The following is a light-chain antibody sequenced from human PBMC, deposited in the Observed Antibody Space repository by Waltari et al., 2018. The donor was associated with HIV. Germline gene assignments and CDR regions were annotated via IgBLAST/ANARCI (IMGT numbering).Light chain of an antibody. CDR2: DVS. CDR3: CSYVSEIVPCV. J-gene: IGLJ3*02. Sequence: QTALTQPASVSGSPGQSITISCPGTSSDVGADNLVSWYQQHPGKAPRLIIYDVSERPAGVSNRFTGSKSGNTASLTISGLQAEDEADYYCCSYVSEIVPCVFGGGTKLTVL. CDR1: SSDVGADNL. V-gene: IGLV2-23*02.